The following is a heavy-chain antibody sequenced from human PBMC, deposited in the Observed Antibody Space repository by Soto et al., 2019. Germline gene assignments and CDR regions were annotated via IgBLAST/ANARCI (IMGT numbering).Heavy chain of an antibody. Sequence: ASVKVSCKASGYPFTSYGISWVRQAPGQGLEWVAWISAYNGKRDTAQKFQGRVTMTLDTSTDTAHMDLGDLTSADTAVYYCARGRIVASLHDAFEMWGQGTKVTVS. CDR1: GYPFTSYG. D-gene: IGHD5-12*01. CDR3: ARGRIVASLHDAFEM. V-gene: IGHV1-18*01. CDR2: ISAYNGKR. J-gene: IGHJ3*02.